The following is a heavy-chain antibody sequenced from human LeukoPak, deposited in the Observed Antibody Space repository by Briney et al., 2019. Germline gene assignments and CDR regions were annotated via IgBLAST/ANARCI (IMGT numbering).Heavy chain of an antibody. J-gene: IGHJ6*02. Sequence: ASVKVSCKASGYIFNGRFIHWLRQAPGQGLEWMGWITPETGGTNYAQKIEGRVIMTRDTSITTAYLELSRGRYDDTAVYYCAREERESGGMDVWGQGTTVTVSS. CDR2: ITPETGGT. CDR1: GYIFNGRF. CDR3: AREERESGGMDV. D-gene: IGHD1-26*01. V-gene: IGHV1-2*02.